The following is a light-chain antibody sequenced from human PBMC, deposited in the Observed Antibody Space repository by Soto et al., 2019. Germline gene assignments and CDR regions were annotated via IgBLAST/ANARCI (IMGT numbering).Light chain of an antibody. CDR1: QGISSD. CDR2: AAS. Sequence: DIQLTQSPSFLSASVGDRATITCRASQGISSDLAWYQQNPGKAPKLLIYAASTLQNGVPSTFSGSGSGTEFTLTISSLQPEDFGTYYCQQFKSYPITFGQGTRLEIK. CDR3: QQFKSYPIT. V-gene: IGKV1-9*01. J-gene: IGKJ5*01.